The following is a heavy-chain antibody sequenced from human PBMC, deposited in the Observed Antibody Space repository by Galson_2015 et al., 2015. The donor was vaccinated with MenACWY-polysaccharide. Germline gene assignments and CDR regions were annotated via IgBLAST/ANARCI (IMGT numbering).Heavy chain of an antibody. CDR1: GGSISSSNYY. D-gene: IGHD2-15*01. CDR3: ATSLGRSKLPSLDS. Sequence: SETLSLTCTVSGGSISSSNYYWGWIRQPPGKGLEYLASIYYSGTTYCSPSLKSRVIISVDTSKNQFSLKLSSVTAADTAVYYCATSLGRSKLPSLDSWGQGTLVTVSS. V-gene: IGHV4-39*01. CDR2: IYYSGTT. J-gene: IGHJ5*01.